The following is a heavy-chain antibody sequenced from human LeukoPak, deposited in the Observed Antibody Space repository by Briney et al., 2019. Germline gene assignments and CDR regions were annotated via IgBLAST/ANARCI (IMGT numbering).Heavy chain of an antibody. CDR3: ARAKSLEWFDP. CDR1: GGSISSYY. D-gene: IGHD1-1*01. Sequence: SETLSLTCTVSGGSISSYYWSWIRQPPGKGLEWIGYIYYSGSTNYNPSLKSRVTISVDTSKNQFSLKLSSVTAADTAVYYCARAKSLEWFDPWGQGTLVTVSS. V-gene: IGHV4-59*08. J-gene: IGHJ5*02. CDR2: IYYSGST.